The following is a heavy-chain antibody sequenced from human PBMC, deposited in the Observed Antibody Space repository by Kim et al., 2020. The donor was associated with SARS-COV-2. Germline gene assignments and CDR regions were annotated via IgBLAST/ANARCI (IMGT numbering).Heavy chain of an antibody. CDR3: AVGGPYCGGDCYLEYFQH. Sequence: SETLSLTCAVYGGSFSGYYWSWIRQPPGKGLEWIGEINHSGSTNYNPSLKSRVTISVDTSKNQFSLKLSSVTAADTAVYYCAVGGPYCGGDCYLEYFQHWGQGTLVTVSS. CDR2: INHSGST. J-gene: IGHJ1*01. CDR1: GGSFSGYY. D-gene: IGHD2-21*02. V-gene: IGHV4-34*01.